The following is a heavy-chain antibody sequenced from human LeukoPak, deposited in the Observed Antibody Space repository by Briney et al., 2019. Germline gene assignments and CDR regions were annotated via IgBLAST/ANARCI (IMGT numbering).Heavy chain of an antibody. V-gene: IGHV1-8*02. Sequence: GASVKVSCKASGYTFTGYYMHWVRQAPGQGLEWMGWMNTKTGNTGFAQKLQGRVTMSMDTSITTAYMEVTSLRSEDTAVYYCVAMLYWGQGTLVTVSS. D-gene: IGHD3-16*01. CDR3: VAMLY. CDR1: GYTFTGYY. J-gene: IGHJ4*02. CDR2: MNTKTGNT.